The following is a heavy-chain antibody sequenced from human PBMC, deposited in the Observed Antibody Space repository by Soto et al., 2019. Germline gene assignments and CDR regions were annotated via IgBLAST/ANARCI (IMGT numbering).Heavy chain of an antibody. CDR3: VRGRYGDY. Sequence: QVHLVQSGAEVKKPGASVKVSCKGSGYTFTSYGITWVRQAPGQGLEWMGWISAHNGNTDYAQKLQGRVTVTRDTSTSTAYMELRSLRSDDTAVYYCVRGRYGDYWGQRALVTVSS. J-gene: IGHJ4*02. CDR2: ISAHNGNT. V-gene: IGHV1-18*01. CDR1: GYTFTSYG. D-gene: IGHD1-1*01.